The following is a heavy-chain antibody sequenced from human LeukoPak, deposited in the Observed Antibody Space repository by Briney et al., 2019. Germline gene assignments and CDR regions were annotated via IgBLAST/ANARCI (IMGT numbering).Heavy chain of an antibody. D-gene: IGHD3-10*01. CDR1: GFTFSSYS. CDR3: ARDMVRGDYNWFDP. V-gene: IGHV3-21*01. Sequence: PGGSLRLSCAASGFTFSSYSMNWVRQAPGKGLEWVSSISSSSSYIYYADSVKGRFTISRDNAKNSLYLQMNSLRAEDTAVYYCARDMVRGDYNWFDPWGQGTLVTVSS. J-gene: IGHJ5*02. CDR2: ISSSSSYI.